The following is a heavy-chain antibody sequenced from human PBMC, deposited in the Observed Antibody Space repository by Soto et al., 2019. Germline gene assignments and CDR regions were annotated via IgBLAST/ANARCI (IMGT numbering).Heavy chain of an antibody. CDR1: GGSIISASYS. CDR3: AREDAARIERWFDA. Sequence: SETLSLTCAVSGGSIISASYSWNWIRQSPGRGLEWIGHIYSSGSTYYNPSLKRRVSISVDTSNNQSSLKLTSVTAADTAVYFCAREDAARIERWFDAWGQGILVTVSS. J-gene: IGHJ5*02. V-gene: IGHV4-31*11. D-gene: IGHD6-6*01. CDR2: IYSSGST.